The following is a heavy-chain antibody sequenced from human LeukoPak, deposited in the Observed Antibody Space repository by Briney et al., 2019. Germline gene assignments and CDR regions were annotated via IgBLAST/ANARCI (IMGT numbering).Heavy chain of an antibody. CDR1: GFIFSDYG. CDR2: TRFDGSIK. J-gene: IGHJ4*02. D-gene: IGHD1-1*01. V-gene: IGHV3-33*01. Sequence: GRPLRLSCAVSGFIFSDYGFHWVRQAPGKGLEWVAVTRFDGSIKQYADSVKGRFTISRDDSKNTLYLQMNFLKSEDTAVYYCARWGGTRQYYFDYWGQGTLVTVSS. CDR3: ARWGGTRQYYFDY.